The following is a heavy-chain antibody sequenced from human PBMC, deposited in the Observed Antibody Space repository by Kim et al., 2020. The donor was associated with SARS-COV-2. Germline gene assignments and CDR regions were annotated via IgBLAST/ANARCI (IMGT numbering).Heavy chain of an antibody. CDR3: TSCQGYYYYYMDV. J-gene: IGHJ6*03. V-gene: IGHV3-23*01. Sequence: YADSVKGRFTISRDNSTITLYLQMNSLRAEDTAVYYCTSCQGYYYYYMDVWGKGTTVTVSS. D-gene: IGHD2-2*01.